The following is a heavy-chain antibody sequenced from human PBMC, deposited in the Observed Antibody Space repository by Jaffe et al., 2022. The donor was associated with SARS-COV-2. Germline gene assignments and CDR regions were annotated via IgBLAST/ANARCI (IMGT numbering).Heavy chain of an antibody. CDR3: AKSRAGSYYDGSSP. J-gene: IGHJ5*02. CDR1: GFIFSSYA. CDR2: IKGSGDST. D-gene: IGHD1-26*01. V-gene: IGHV3-23*01. Sequence: EVQLLESGGDLVQPGGSLRLSCAASGFIFSSYAMSWVRQAPGKGLEWVSTIKGSGDSTYYADSVKGRFAISRDNSNNTLYLQMSSLRAEDTAVYYCAKSRAGSYYDGSSPWGQGTLVTVSS.